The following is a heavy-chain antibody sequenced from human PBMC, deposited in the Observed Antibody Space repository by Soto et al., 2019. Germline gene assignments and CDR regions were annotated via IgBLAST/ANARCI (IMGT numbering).Heavy chain of an antibody. Sequence: QLQLQESGPGLVKPSETLSLTCTVSGGSISSSSYYWGWIRQPPGKGLEWIGSIYYSGSTYYNPSLKSRVTISVDTSKNQFSLKLSSVTAADTAVYYCARHELWLRYFDYWGQGTLVTVSS. CDR3: ARHELWLRYFDY. V-gene: IGHV4-39*01. J-gene: IGHJ4*02. D-gene: IGHD5-18*01. CDR2: IYYSGST. CDR1: GGSISSSSYY.